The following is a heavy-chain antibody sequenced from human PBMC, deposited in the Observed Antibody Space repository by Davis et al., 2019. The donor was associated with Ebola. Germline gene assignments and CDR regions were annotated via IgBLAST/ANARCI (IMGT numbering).Heavy chain of an antibody. CDR2: IYYSGRT. CDR3: ARGGQGVGAGRWLDP. CDR1: GDSFTGYY. J-gene: IGHJ5*02. V-gene: IGHV4-59*01. Sequence: MPSETLSLTCTVSGDSFTGYYWSWIRQPPGKRLEWIGYIYYSGRTDYNPSLKSRVTILIDESKRHFSLYLTSVTAADTAVYYCARGGQGVGAGRWLDPWGQGTLVAVSS. D-gene: IGHD1-26*01.